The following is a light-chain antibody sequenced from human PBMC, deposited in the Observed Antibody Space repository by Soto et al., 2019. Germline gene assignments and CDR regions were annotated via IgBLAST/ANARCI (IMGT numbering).Light chain of an antibody. CDR1: SSVVGAYNY. V-gene: IGLV2-14*01. Sequence: QSALTQPASVSGSPGQSITISCTGTSSVVGAYNYVSWFQQYPGKAPKLMIYDVSNRPSGVSNRFSGSKSGNTASLTISGLQAEDEADYYCSSYTSSSTYVFGTGTKVTVL. CDR2: DVS. J-gene: IGLJ1*01. CDR3: SSYTSSSTYV.